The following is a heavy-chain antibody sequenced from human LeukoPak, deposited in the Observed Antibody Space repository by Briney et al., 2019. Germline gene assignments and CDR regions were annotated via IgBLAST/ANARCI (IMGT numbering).Heavy chain of an antibody. J-gene: IGHJ4*02. CDR2: IYYSGST. CDR3: ARHGGWLAGARN. Sequence: SETLSLTCTVSGGSISNYYWSWIRQSPGKGLEWIGYIYYSGSTNYNPSLKSRVTISVDTSKNQFSLKLTSVTAADTAVYYCARHGGWLAGARNWGQGTLDTVSS. V-gene: IGHV4-59*08. CDR1: GGSISNYY. D-gene: IGHD6-19*01.